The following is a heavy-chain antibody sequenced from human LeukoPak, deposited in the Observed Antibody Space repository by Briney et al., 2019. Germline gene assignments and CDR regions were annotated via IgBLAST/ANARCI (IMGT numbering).Heavy chain of an antibody. Sequence: GGSLRLSCAASGFTFSNYWMSWVRQAPGKGLEWVANIKEDGSDKYHEDSVKGRFTISRDSAKNSLYLQMNSLRAEDTAVYYCATIRWYAFEMWGQGTVVTVPS. CDR3: ATIRWYAFEM. D-gene: IGHD5-24*01. V-gene: IGHV3-7*02. CDR1: GFTFSNYW. J-gene: IGHJ3*02. CDR2: IKEDGSDK.